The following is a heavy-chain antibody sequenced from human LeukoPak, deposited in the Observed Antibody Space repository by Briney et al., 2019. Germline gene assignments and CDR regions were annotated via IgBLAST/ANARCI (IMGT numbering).Heavy chain of an antibody. V-gene: IGHV1-69*04. J-gene: IGHJ4*02. D-gene: IGHD5-18*01. CDR3: ARDLVDTAMVTLDY. CDR1: GGTFSSYA. CDR2: IIPILGIA. Sequence: GASVKVSCKAPGGTFSSYAISWVRQAPGQGLEWMGRIIPILGIANYAQKFQGRVTITADKSTSTAYMELSSLRSEDTAVYYCARDLVDTAMVTLDYWGQGTLVTVCS.